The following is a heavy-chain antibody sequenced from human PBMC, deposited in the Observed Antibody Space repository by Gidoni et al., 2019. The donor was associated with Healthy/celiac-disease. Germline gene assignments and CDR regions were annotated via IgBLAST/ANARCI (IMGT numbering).Heavy chain of an antibody. J-gene: IGHJ6*02. Sequence: EVQLVESGGGLVQPGGSLRLSCAASGFTFSSYWMSWVRQAPGKGLEWVANIKQDGSEKYYVDSVKGRFTISRDNAKNSLYLQMNSLRAEDTAVYYCARDGRMNWGLYYYYGMDVWGQGTTVTVSS. CDR1: GFTFSSYW. D-gene: IGHD7-27*01. CDR3: ARDGRMNWGLYYYYGMDV. CDR2: IKQDGSEK. V-gene: IGHV3-7*03.